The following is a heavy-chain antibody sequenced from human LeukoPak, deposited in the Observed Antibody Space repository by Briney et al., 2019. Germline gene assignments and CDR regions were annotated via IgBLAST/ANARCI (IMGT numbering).Heavy chain of an antibody. D-gene: IGHD6-13*01. CDR1: GYSISSGYY. J-gene: IGHJ6*02. Sequence: SETLSLTCSVSGYSISSGYYWGWIRQPPGKGLEWIGYIYYSGSIYYNPSLKSRVTISVDTSKNQFSLKLSSVTAADTAVYYCAREQKLAAAPPGYGMDVWGQGTTVTVSS. V-gene: IGHV4-38-2*02. CDR2: IYYSGSI. CDR3: AREQKLAAAPPGYGMDV.